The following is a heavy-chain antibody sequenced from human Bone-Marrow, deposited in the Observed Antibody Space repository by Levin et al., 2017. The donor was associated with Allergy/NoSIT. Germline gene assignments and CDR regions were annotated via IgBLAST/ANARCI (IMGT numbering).Heavy chain of an antibody. D-gene: IGHD5-24*01. CDR3: AKEAAGDGYNFDWYFDL. Sequence: GGSLRLSCAASGFTFDDYAMHWVRKVPGKGLQWVSGISWNSDKIEYADFVKGRFAISRDNANNVLYLQMNGLRGDDTAFYFCAKEAAGDGYNFDWYFDLWGRGTLLTVSP. V-gene: IGHV3-9*01. CDR1: GFTFDDYA. J-gene: IGHJ2*01. CDR2: ISWNSDKI.